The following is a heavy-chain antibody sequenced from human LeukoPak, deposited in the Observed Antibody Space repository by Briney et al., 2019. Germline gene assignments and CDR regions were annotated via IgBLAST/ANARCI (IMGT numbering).Heavy chain of an antibody. V-gene: IGHV4-59*01. CDR3: ATASPIVGATDYFDY. J-gene: IGHJ4*02. CDR2: VYYSGST. D-gene: IGHD1-26*01. Sequence: SETLSLTCTVSGGSISSYYWSWIRQPPGKGLEWIGYVYYSGSTNCNPSLKSRVTMSVDTSKNQFSLMLNSVTAADTAVYYCATASPIVGATDYFDYWGQGTLVTVSS. CDR1: GGSISSYY.